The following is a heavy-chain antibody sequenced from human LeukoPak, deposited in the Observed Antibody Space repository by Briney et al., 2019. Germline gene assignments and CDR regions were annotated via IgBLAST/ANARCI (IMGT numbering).Heavy chain of an antibody. CDR2: IYYSGST. CDR3: ARRPRNDILTGTPFDY. V-gene: IGHV4-59*01. J-gene: IGHJ4*02. CDR1: GGSISSYY. D-gene: IGHD3-9*01. Sequence: SESLSLTCTVSGGSISSYYWSWIRQPPGKGLEWIGYIYYSGSTDSNPSLKSRVTISVDTSKNQFSLKLRSVTAADTAVYYCARRPRNDILTGTPFDYWGQGILVTVSS.